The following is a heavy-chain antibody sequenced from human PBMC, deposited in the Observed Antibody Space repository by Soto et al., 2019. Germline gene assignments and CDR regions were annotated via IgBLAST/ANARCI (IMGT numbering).Heavy chain of an antibody. Sequence: QVQLVESGGGVVQPGRSLRLSCAASGFTFSSYAMHWVRQAPGKGLEWVAVISYDGSNKYYADSVKGRFTISRDNSKNTLYLQMNSLRAEDTAVYYCARDPLTTLAGGDFDDWGQGTLVTVSS. CDR3: ARDPLTTLAGGDFDD. D-gene: IGHD4-17*01. CDR2: ISYDGSNK. V-gene: IGHV3-30-3*01. J-gene: IGHJ4*02. CDR1: GFTFSSYA.